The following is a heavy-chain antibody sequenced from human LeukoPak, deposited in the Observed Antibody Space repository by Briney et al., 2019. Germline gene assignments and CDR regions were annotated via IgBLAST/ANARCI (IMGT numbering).Heavy chain of an antibody. J-gene: IGHJ3*01. CDR3: ARGVWSSRNAFDL. CDR2: IKPDGGEK. Sequence: GGSLRLSCAASGFTLRISRIRWVRQTPGKGLELVANIKPDGGEKHYVDSVKGRFTISRDNARNSLGLQMSSLTAEDTAVNYCARGVWSSRNAFDLWGQGTMVTVSS. CDR1: GFTLRISR. V-gene: IGHV3-7*01. D-gene: IGHD2-21*01.